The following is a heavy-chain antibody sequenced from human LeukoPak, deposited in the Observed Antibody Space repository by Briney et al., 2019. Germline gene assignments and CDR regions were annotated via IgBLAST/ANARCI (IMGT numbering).Heavy chain of an antibody. V-gene: IGHV3-21*01. J-gene: IGHJ5*02. CDR3: ARDYHGSGSRYNWFDP. CDR2: ISSSSSYI. CDR1: GFTFSSYS. D-gene: IGHD3-10*01. Sequence: GGSLRLSCAASGFTFSSYSMNWARQAPGKGLEWVSSISSSSSYIYYADSVKGRFTISRDNAKNSLYLQMNSLRAEDTAVYYCARDYHGSGSRYNWFDPWGQGTLVTVSS.